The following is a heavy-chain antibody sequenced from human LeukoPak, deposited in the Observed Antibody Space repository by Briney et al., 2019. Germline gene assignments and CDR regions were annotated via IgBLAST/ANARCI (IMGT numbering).Heavy chain of an antibody. CDR3: ARHFASTGYRFDY. J-gene: IGHJ4*02. Sequence: SETLSLTCAVYGASFSGHYWEWIRQAPGKGLEWIGEINHSGNTNYNPSLKSRVTISVDTSKNQFSLKVHSVTAADTAVYYCARHFASTGYRFDYWGQGTLVTVSS. CDR1: GASFSGHY. V-gene: IGHV4-34*01. CDR2: INHSGNT. D-gene: IGHD6-13*01.